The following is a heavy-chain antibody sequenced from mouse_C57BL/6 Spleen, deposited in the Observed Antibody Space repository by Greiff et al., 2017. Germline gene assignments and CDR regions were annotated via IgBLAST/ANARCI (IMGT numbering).Heavy chain of an antibody. CDR3: ARSSKGGFDY. J-gene: IGHJ2*01. Sequence: EVQLQQSGPELVKPGASVKISCKASGYTFTDYYMNWVKQSHGKSLEWIGDINPNNGGTSYNQKFKGKATLTVDKSSSTAYMELRSLTSEDSAVYYCARSSKGGFDYWGQGTTLTVSS. D-gene: IGHD2-10*02. V-gene: IGHV1-26*01. CDR1: GYTFTDYY. CDR2: INPNNGGT.